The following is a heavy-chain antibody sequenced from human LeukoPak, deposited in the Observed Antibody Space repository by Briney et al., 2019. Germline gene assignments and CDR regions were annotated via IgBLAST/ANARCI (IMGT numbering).Heavy chain of an antibody. Sequence: PGGSLRLSCAASGFTFSSYEMNWVRQAPGKGLEWVSYISSSGSTIYYADSVKGRFTISRDNAKNSLYLQMNSLRAEDTAVYYCARIQLWPSAGFDYWGQGTLVTVSS. CDR3: ARIQLWPSAGFDY. CDR1: GFTFSSYE. D-gene: IGHD5-18*01. J-gene: IGHJ4*02. CDR2: ISSSGSTI. V-gene: IGHV3-48*03.